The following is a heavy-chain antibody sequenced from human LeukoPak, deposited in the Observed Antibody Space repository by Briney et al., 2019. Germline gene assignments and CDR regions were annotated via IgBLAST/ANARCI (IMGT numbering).Heavy chain of an antibody. CDR2: INWNGGST. J-gene: IGHJ4*02. D-gene: IGHD6-13*01. Sequence: GGSLRLTCAASGFTFDDYGMSWVRQAPGKGLEWVSGINWNGGSTGYADSVKGRFTISRDNAKNSLYLQMNSLRAEDTALYYCARGTLKAAATDFDYWGQGTLVTVSS. CDR1: GFTFDDYG. CDR3: ARGTLKAAATDFDY. V-gene: IGHV3-20*04.